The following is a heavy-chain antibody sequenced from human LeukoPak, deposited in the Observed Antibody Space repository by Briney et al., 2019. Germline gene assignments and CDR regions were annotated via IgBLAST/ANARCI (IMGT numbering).Heavy chain of an antibody. CDR1: GGSISSYY. CDR2: IYTSEST. CDR3: ARVAYSSSWYYFDY. V-gene: IGHV4-4*07. Sequence: SETLSLTCTVSGGSISSYYWSWIRQPPGKGLEWIGRIYTSESTNYNPSLKSRVTMSVDTSKNQFSLKLSSVTAADTAVYYCARVAYSSSWYYFDYWGQGSLVTVSS. J-gene: IGHJ4*02. D-gene: IGHD6-13*01.